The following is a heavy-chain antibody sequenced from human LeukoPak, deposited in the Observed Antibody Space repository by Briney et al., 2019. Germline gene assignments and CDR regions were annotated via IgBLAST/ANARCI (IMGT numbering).Heavy chain of an antibody. V-gene: IGHV1-18*01. Sequence: GASVKVSCKASGYTFTSNGISWVRQAPGQGLEWMGWISAYNGNTNYEQKLQGRVTMTTDTSTSTAYMELRSLRSDDTAVYYCARDVAHFGPNAFDIWGQGTMVTVSS. D-gene: IGHD3-16*01. CDR3: ARDVAHFGPNAFDI. CDR2: ISAYNGNT. J-gene: IGHJ3*02. CDR1: GYTFTSNG.